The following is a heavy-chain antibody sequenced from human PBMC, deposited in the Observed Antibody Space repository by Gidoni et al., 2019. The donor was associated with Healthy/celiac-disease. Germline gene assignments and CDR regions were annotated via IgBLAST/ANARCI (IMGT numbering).Heavy chain of an antibody. D-gene: IGHD3-10*01. J-gene: IGHJ6*02. Sequence: EVQLVESGGGLVKPGGSLRLSCAASGFTSINAWMSWVRQAPGKGLEWVGRIKSKTEGGTTDYAAPVKGRFTISRDDSKNTLYLQMNSLKTEDTAVYYCTTSYGSGSYEYYYYGMDVWGQGTTVTVSS. CDR2: IKSKTEGGTT. CDR3: TTSYGSGSYEYYYYGMDV. CDR1: GFTSINAW. V-gene: IGHV3-15*01.